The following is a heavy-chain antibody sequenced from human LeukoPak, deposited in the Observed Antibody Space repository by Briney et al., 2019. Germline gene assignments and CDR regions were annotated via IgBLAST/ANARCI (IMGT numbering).Heavy chain of an antibody. Sequence: PSGTLFLTCAVSGGSISSSNWWSWVRQPPGKGLEWIGEIYHSGSTNYNPSLKSRVTISVDKSKNQFSLKLSSVTAADTAVYYCAREHYDFWSGSQRRGYFDYWGQGTLVTVSS. D-gene: IGHD3-3*01. CDR1: GGSISSSNW. CDR2: IYHSGST. J-gene: IGHJ4*02. CDR3: AREHYDFWSGSQRRGYFDY. V-gene: IGHV4-4*02.